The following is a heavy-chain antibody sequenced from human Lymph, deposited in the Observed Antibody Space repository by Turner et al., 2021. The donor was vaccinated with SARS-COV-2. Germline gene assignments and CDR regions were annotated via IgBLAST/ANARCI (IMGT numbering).Heavy chain of an antibody. Sequence: EVQLVESGGGLVQPGRSLRLSCAASKSTFDDYAMHWVRRAPGKGMEWVSGISWNSGSIGYADSVKGRFAISRDNAKNSLYLQLNSLRAEDTALYYCAKDRGGEQLVRLFDYWGQGTLVTVSS. CDR1: KSTFDDYA. V-gene: IGHV3-9*01. CDR3: AKDRGGEQLVRLFDY. J-gene: IGHJ4*02. CDR2: ISWNSGSI. D-gene: IGHD6-6*01.